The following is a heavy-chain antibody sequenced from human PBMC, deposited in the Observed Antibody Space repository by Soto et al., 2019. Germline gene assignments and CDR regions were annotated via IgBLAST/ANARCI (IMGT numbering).Heavy chain of an antibody. Sequence: TGGSLRLSCAASGFTFSDYYMSWIRQAPGKGLEWVSYISSSSSYTNYADSVKGRFTISRDNAKNSLYLQMNSLRAEDTAVYYCARGRIAARPTFFDYWGQGTLVTVSS. CDR1: GFTFSDYY. CDR3: ARGRIAARPTFFDY. V-gene: IGHV3-11*06. D-gene: IGHD6-6*01. J-gene: IGHJ4*02. CDR2: ISSSSSYT.